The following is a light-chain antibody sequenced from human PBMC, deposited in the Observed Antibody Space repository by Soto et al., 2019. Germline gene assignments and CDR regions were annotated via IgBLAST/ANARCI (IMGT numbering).Light chain of an antibody. J-gene: IGKJ2*01. CDR2: KFS. Sequence: DVLMTQSPLSLPVTLGQPASISCTCSQSLVNSDGDTYLSWYQQRPGQSPRRLIYKFSNRDSGVLDRFSGRASGIDFTLKISRVEAEDVGVYYCMQGTYWPTFGQGTKLEIK. V-gene: IGKV2-30*01. CDR1: QSLVNSDGDTY. CDR3: MQGTYWPT.